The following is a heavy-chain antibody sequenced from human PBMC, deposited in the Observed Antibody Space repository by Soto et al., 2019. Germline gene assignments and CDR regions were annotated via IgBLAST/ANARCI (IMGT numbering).Heavy chain of an antibody. Sequence: SETLSLTCTVSGGSISSYYLSWIRQPPGKGLEWIGYIYYSGSTNYNPSLKSRVTISVDTSKNQFSLKLSSVTAADTAVYYCARVPEGRYCTNGVCYTPHFDYWGQGTLVTVSS. D-gene: IGHD2-8*01. V-gene: IGHV4-59*01. J-gene: IGHJ4*02. CDR3: ARVPEGRYCTNGVCYTPHFDY. CDR1: GGSISSYY. CDR2: IYYSGST.